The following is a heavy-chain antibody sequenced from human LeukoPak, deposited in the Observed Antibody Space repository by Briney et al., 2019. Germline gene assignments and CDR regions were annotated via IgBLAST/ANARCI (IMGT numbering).Heavy chain of an antibody. CDR1: GFTFSSYS. J-gene: IGHJ4*02. Sequence: GGSLRLSCAASGFTFSSYSMNWVRQAPGKGLEWVSYISSSSSTIYYADSVKGRFTISRDDSENTLYLQMNSLRAEDTAVYYCAKATGYLLWGQGTLVTVSS. CDR3: AKATGYLL. D-gene: IGHD1-14*01. V-gene: IGHV3-48*01. CDR2: ISSSSSTI.